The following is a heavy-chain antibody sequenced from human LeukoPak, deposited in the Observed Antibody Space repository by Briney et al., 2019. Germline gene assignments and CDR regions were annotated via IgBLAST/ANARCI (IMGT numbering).Heavy chain of an antibody. CDR3: ARRRGGYFEEYFFDS. J-gene: IGHJ4*02. Sequence: GGSLRLSCAASGFTFSSYGMHWVRQAPGKGLEWVAVIWYDGSNKYYADSVKGRFTISRDNSKNTLYLQMNSLRAEDTAVYYCARRRGGYFEEYFFDSWGRGTLVTVSS. D-gene: IGHD3-10*01. V-gene: IGHV3-33*01. CDR2: IWYDGSNK. CDR1: GFTFSSYG.